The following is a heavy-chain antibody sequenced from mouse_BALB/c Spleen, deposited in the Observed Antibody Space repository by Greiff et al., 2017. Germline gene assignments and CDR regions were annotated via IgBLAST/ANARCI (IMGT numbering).Heavy chain of an antibody. CDR3: ARWGYGNYWYFDV. Sequence: VQLQQSGAELAKPGASVKMSCKASGYTFTSYWMHWVKQRPGQGLEWIGYINPSTGYTEYNQKFKDKATLTADKSSSTAYMQLSSLTSEDSAVYYYARWGYGNYWYFDVWGAGTTVTVSS. V-gene: IGHV1-7*01. J-gene: IGHJ1*01. D-gene: IGHD2-10*02. CDR2: INPSTGYT. CDR1: GYTFTSYW.